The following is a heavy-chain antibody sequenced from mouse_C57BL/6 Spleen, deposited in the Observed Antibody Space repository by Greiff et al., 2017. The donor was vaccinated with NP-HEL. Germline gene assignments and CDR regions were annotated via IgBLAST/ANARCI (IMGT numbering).Heavy chain of an antibody. J-gene: IGHJ2*01. CDR1: GYTFTSYW. CDR3: ARNCFDY. V-gene: IGHV1S41*01. CDR2: IAPGSGST. Sequence: DLVKPGASVKLSCKASGYTFTSYWINWIKQRPGQGLEWIGSIAPGSGSTYYKEMFKGQATLTVDTSSSTAYIQLISLSSEDSAVSVCARNCFDYWGQGTTLTVSS.